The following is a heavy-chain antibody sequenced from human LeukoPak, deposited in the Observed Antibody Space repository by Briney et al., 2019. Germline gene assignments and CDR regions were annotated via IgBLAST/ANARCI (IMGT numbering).Heavy chain of an antibody. J-gene: IGHJ4*02. CDR3: ARLTVGDYVWGSYRYTVDYFDY. CDR2: IYYSGST. V-gene: IGHV4-31*03. Sequence: SQTLSLTCTVSGGSISSGGYYWSWIRQHPGKGLEWIGYIYYSGSTYYNPSLKSRVTISVDTSKNQFSLKLSSVTAADTAVYYCARLTVGDYVWGSYRYTVDYFDYWGQGTLVTVSS. CDR1: GGSISSGGYY. D-gene: IGHD3-16*02.